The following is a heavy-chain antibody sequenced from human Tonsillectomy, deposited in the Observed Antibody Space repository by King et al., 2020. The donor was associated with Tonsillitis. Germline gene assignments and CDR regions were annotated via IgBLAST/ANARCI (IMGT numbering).Heavy chain of an antibody. CDR3: ARTPMEQWLENYCYYGMDV. CDR2: INHSGST. V-gene: IGHV4-34*01. CDR1: GCSFSGYY. J-gene: IGHJ6*02. D-gene: IGHD6-19*01. Sequence: VQLQQWGAGLLKPSETLSLTCAVYGCSFSGYYWSWIRQPPGKGLEWIGEINHSGSTNYNPSLKSRVTISVDTSKNQFSLKLSSVTAADTAVYYCARTPMEQWLENYCYYGMDVWGQGTTVTVSS.